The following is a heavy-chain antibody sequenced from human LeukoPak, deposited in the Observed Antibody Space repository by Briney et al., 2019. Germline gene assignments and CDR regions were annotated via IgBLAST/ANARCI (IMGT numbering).Heavy chain of an antibody. D-gene: IGHD3-10*01. CDR1: GFNFSAYG. Sequence: GGSLRLSCAASGFNFSAYGMHWVRQAPGKGLEWVAFIRYDGNIKYYADSVKGRFTISRDNSKNTVDMQMNNLRVEDTAVYYCAKPTSLKDANYGLTATKYWGQGILVTVSS. V-gene: IGHV3-30*02. CDR2: IRYDGNIK. CDR3: AKPTSLKDANYGLTATKY. J-gene: IGHJ4*02.